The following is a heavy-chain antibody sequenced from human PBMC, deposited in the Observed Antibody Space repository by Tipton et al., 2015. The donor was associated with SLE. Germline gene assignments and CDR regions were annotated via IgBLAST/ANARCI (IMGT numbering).Heavy chain of an antibody. CDR1: GGSISSYY. CDR2: IYYSGST. D-gene: IGHD6-13*01. CDR3: ARARQQLDYFDY. Sequence: TLSLTCTVSGGSISSYYWSWVRQPPGKGLEWIGYIYYSGSTNYNPSLKSRVTISVDTSKNQFSLKLSSVTAADTAVYYCARARQQLDYFDYWGQGTLVTVSS. V-gene: IGHV4-59*12. J-gene: IGHJ4*02.